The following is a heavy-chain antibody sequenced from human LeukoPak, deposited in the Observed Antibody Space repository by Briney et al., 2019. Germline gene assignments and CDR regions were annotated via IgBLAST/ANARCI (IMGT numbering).Heavy chain of an antibody. Sequence: GGSLRLSCAASGLTFGSHWMHWVRQAPGKGLVWVSRITNDGSSTTYADSVKGRFTISRDNAKNMLYLQVNSLRAEDTAVYYCATRQGGNPAYWGQGTLVTVSS. CDR3: ATRQGGNPAY. CDR2: ITNDGSST. J-gene: IGHJ4*02. V-gene: IGHV3-74*01. D-gene: IGHD1-14*01. CDR1: GLTFGSHW.